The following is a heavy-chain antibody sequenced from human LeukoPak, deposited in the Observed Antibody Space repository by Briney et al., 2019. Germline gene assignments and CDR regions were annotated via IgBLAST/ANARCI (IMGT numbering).Heavy chain of an antibody. V-gene: IGHV4-59*01. J-gene: IGHJ4*02. CDR2: IYYSGST. CDR3: ARVVPITFGGVIVPPEYFDY. D-gene: IGHD3-16*02. Sequence: PSETLSLTCTVSGGSISSYYWSWIRQPPGKGLEWIGYIYYSGSTNYNPSLKSRVTISVDTSKNQFSLKLSSVTAADTAVYYCARVVPITFGGVIVPPEYFDYWGQGTLVTVSS. CDR1: GGSISSYY.